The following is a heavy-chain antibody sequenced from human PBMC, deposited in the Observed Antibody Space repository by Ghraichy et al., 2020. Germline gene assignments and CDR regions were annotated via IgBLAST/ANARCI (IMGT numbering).Heavy chain of an antibody. V-gene: IGHV3-23*01. CDR3: TRDAYCGGDCYFHWYFDL. CDR1: GFTFSSFP. CDR2: ISASDGTT. J-gene: IGHJ2*01. Sequence: GGSLRLSCAASGFTFSSFPMSWVRLAPGKGLEWVSVISASDGTTHYADSVKGRFTISRDNFKNTLYLQMNSLRPDDTAVYYCTRDAYCGGDCYFHWYFDLWGRGTLVTVSS. D-gene: IGHD2-21*02.